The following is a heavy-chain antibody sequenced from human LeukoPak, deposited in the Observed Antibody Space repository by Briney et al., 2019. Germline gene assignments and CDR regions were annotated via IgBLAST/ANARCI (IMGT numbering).Heavy chain of an antibody. V-gene: IGHV3-7*03. J-gene: IGHJ6*02. CDR3: ARDRYYYGSGSPDV. CDR2: IKQDGSER. D-gene: IGHD3-10*01. Sequence: GGSLRLSCAASGFTFSSYWMSWVRQAPGKGLEWVANIKQDGSERYYVDSVKGRFTISRDNAKNSLYLQMNSLRAEDTAVYYCARDRYYYGSGSPDVWGQGTTVTVSS. CDR1: GFTFSSYW.